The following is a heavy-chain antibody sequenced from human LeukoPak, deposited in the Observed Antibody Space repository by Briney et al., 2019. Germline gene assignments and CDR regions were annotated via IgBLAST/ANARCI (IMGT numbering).Heavy chain of an antibody. CDR2: ISSSSSYI. D-gene: IGHD3-22*01. V-gene: IGHV3-21*01. Sequence: GSLRLSCAASGFTFSSYSMNWVRQAPGKGLEWVSSISSSSSYIYYADSVKGRFTISRDNAKNSLYLQMNSLRAEDTAVYYCARDYYYDSSGYYYVPNWFDPWGQGTLVTVSS. J-gene: IGHJ5*02. CDR1: GFTFSSYS. CDR3: ARDYYYDSSGYYYVPNWFDP.